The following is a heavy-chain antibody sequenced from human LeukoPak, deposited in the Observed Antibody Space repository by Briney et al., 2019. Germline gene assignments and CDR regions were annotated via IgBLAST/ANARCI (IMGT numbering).Heavy chain of an antibody. Sequence: PGGSLRLSCAASGFTVSSNYMSWVRQAPGKGLEWVSVIYSGGSTYYADSVKGRFTISRDNSKNTLYLQMNSLRAEDTAVYYCARGPFNYYDSSGYYDYWGQGTLVTVSS. V-gene: IGHV3-66*01. D-gene: IGHD3-22*01. CDR2: IYSGGST. CDR3: ARGPFNYYDSSGYYDY. J-gene: IGHJ4*02. CDR1: GFTVSSNY.